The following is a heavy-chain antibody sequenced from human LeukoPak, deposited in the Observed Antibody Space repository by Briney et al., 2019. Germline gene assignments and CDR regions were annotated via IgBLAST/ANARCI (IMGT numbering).Heavy chain of an antibody. CDR1: GFTFSSYW. Sequence: GGSLRLSCAASGFTFSSYWMSWVRQAPGKGLEWVANIKQDGKAKYYVDSVKGRFTISRDSAKNSLYLQMNSLRVEDTAVYYCAREFPFYYYMGVWGKGTTVTVSS. J-gene: IGHJ6*03. CDR2: IKQDGKAK. CDR3: AREFPFYYYMGV. V-gene: IGHV3-7*01.